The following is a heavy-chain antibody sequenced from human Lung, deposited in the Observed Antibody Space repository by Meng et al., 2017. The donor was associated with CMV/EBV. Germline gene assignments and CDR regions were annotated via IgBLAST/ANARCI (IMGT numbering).Heavy chain of an antibody. J-gene: IGHJ4*02. CDR2: IYWHDDK. CDR1: GCSSSTSGVR. D-gene: IGHD1-14*01. CDR3: AHTKPRSGLNY. V-gene: IGHV2-5*01. Sequence: CTFSGCSSSTSGVRARWSRHPPVKALDSLSLIYWHDDKRSSPSLTSRITITKHTSKTQAVHTITNMDPVDTATYYCAHTKPRSGLNYWGQGTLVTVSS.